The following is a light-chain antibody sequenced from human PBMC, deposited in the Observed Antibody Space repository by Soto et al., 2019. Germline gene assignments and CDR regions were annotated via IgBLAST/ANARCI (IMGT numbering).Light chain of an antibody. CDR1: QSLXRW. CDR2: TAA. V-gene: IGKV1-5*03. Sequence: MQLTQCPSTLCEFVGERVTITCQARQSLXRWFAWYQQKPGKAPKVLTDTAASLERGGPSRFSGSGSGTEFTLTISSLQPDDFATYYCQQYESNPLTFGQGTKVDIK. CDR3: QQYESNPLT. J-gene: IGKJ1*01.